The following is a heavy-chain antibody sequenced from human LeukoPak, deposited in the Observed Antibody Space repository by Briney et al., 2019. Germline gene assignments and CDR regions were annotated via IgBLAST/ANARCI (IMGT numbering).Heavy chain of an antibody. CDR2: ISGSGGST. V-gene: IGHV3-23*01. J-gene: IGHJ4*02. CDR1: GFTFSSYA. D-gene: IGHD1-26*01. CDR3: ANLGIVGATPTFDY. Sequence: GGSLRLSXAASGFTFSSYAMSWIRQAPGKGLEGVSAISGSGGSTYYADSVKGRFTISRDNSKNTLYMQMNRLRADDTAVYYCANLGIVGATPTFDYWGQGTLVTVSS.